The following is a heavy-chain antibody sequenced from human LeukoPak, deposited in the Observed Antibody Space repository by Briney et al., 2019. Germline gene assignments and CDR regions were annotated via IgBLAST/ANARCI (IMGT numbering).Heavy chain of an antibody. V-gene: IGHV1-69*10. Sequence: SVKVSCKASGGTFSSYAISWVRQAPGQGLEWMGGIIPILGIANYAQKFQGRVTITADKSTSTAYKELSTLRSEDTAVYHCAREESLDYYYYYGMDVWGQGTTVTVSS. CDR3: AREESLDYYYYYGMDV. J-gene: IGHJ6*02. D-gene: IGHD3-3*02. CDR2: IIPILGIA. CDR1: GGTFSSYA.